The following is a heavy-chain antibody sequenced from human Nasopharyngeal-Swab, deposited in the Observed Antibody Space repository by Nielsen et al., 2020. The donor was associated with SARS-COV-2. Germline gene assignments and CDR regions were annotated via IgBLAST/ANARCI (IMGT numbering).Heavy chain of an antibody. V-gene: IGHV3-48*01. CDR1: GFTFSSYS. J-gene: IGHJ4*02. CDR3: ARGRFLEWLLWDY. CDR2: ISSSSSTI. D-gene: IGHD3-3*01. Sequence: GESLKISCAASGFTFSSYSMNWVRQAPGKGLEWVSYISSSSSTIYYADSVKGRFTISRDNAKNSLYLQMNSLRAEDTALYHCARGRFLEWLLWDYWGQGTLVTVSS.